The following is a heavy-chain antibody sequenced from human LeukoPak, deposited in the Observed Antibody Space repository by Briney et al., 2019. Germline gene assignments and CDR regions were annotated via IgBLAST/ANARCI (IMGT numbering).Heavy chain of an antibody. CDR2: FYNSGST. J-gene: IGHJ1*01. V-gene: IGHV4-59*01. Sequence: SETLSLTCTVSGGSISSYYWSWIRQPPGKGLEWIGCFYNSGSTNYNPSLESRVTISVDTSKNQFSLKLSSVTAADTAVYYCASTLQWLAFEHWGQGALVTVSS. D-gene: IGHD6-19*01. CDR1: GGSISSYY. CDR3: ASTLQWLAFEH.